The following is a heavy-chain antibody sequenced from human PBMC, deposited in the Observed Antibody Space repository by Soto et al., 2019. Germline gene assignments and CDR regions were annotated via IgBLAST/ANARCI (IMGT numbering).Heavy chain of an antibody. V-gene: IGHV1-2*04. CDR3: ARDRAPYYDFWSGYYQTYGMDV. Sequence: ASVKVSCKASGYTFTGYYMHWVRQAPGQGLEWMGWINPNSGGTNYAQKFQGWVTMTRGTSISTAYMELSRLRSDDTAVYYCARDRAPYYDFWSGYYQTYGMDVWGQGTTVTVSS. CDR1: GYTFTGYY. J-gene: IGHJ6*02. CDR2: INPNSGGT. D-gene: IGHD3-3*01.